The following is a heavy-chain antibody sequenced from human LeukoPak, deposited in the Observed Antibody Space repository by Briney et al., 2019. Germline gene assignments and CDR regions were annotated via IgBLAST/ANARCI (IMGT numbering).Heavy chain of an antibody. CDR1: GGSFSGYY. CDR2: INHSGST. D-gene: IGHD2-2*01. CDR3: ARDSCSSTSCSSGAYYFDY. J-gene: IGHJ4*02. V-gene: IGHV4-34*01. Sequence: KPSETLSLTCAVYGGSFSGYYWSWIRQPPGKGLEWIGEINHSGSTNYNPSLKSRVTISVDTSKNQFYLKLSSVTAADTAVYYCARDSCSSTSCSSGAYYFDYWGQGTLVTVSS.